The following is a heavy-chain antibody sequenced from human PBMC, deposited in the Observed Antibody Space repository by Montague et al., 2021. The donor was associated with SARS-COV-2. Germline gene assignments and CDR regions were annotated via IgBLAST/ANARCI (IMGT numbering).Heavy chain of an antibody. CDR1: GGSISSSSYY. V-gene: IGHV4-39*01. Sequence: SETLSLTCTVSGGSISSSSYYWGWIRQPPGKGLEWIGSIYYIGSTYYNPSLKSRVTISVDTSENQFSLKLSSVTAADTAVYYGARPLNLYYYGSGSYSSWFDPWGQGTLVTVSS. CDR2: IYYIGST. CDR3: ARPLNLYYYGSGSYSSWFDP. D-gene: IGHD3-10*01. J-gene: IGHJ5*02.